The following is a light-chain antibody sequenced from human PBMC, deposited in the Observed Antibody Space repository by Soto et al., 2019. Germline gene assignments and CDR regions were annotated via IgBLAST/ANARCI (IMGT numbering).Light chain of an antibody. J-gene: IGKJ5*01. CDR2: DAY. Sequence: EIVLTLSPGTLSLSPGERATVSFRASQSVSSSYLAWYQQKPGQAHRLLIYDAYNRATGITDRFSGSGSGTDFTLTIRSIDPEDFAVYYCQQRSNRPLTFGQGTRLEIK. CDR3: QQRSNRPLT. V-gene: IGKV3D-20*02. CDR1: QSVSSSY.